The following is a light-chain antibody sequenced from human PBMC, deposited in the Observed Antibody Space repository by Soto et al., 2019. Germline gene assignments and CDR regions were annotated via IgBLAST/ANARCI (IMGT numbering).Light chain of an antibody. CDR3: QQRSNWPPMYT. V-gene: IGKV3-11*01. CDR1: QSVSSY. Sequence: EIVLTQSPATLSLSPGERATLSCRASQSVSSYLGWYQQKPGQAPRLLIDDASNRATGIPARFSGSGSGTDFTLTISSLEPEDFAVYYCQQRSNWPPMYTFSQGTKLEIK. CDR2: DAS. J-gene: IGKJ2*01.